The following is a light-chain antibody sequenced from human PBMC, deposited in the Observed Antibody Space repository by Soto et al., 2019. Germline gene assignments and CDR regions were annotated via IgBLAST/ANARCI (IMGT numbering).Light chain of an antibody. CDR3: QHLSKWPLMYT. Sequence: EIVLTQSPATLSLSPGERATLSCRASQSVSSYLAWYQQKPGQAPRLLIYDASNRATGIPARFSGSGSGTDLTLTISSLEPEDFAVYYCQHLSKWPLMYTFGQGTKLEIK. CDR2: DAS. CDR1: QSVSSY. V-gene: IGKV3-11*01. J-gene: IGKJ2*01.